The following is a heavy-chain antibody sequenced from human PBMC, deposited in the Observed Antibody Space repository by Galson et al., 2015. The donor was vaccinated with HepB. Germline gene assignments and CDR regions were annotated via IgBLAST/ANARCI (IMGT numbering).Heavy chain of an antibody. J-gene: IGHJ6*02. V-gene: IGHV1-69*13. Sequence: SVKVSCKVSGGTFSSSALSWVRQAPGQGLEWMGGIIPIFGPANYAQKFQGRVTITVDESTSTAYMELSSLRSEDTAVYYCATKSRGFRLGELSDPYYFYYGMDVWGQGTTVTVSS. CDR2: IIPIFGPA. D-gene: IGHD3-16*02. CDR1: GGTFSSSA. CDR3: ATKSRGFRLGELSDPYYFYYGMDV.